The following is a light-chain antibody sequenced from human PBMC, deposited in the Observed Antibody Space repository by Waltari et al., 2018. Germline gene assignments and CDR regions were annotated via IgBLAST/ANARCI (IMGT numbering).Light chain of an antibody. Sequence: EIVLTQSPATLSLSQGQWAALSCRASQDVNEYIAWYQQKPGQPPRLLIYDASKRATGIPDRFSGSGSGTDFTLTISTLEPEDFGVYYCQQRYAFGGGTKVEI. CDR2: DAS. V-gene: IGKV3-11*01. J-gene: IGKJ4*01. CDR3: QQRYA. CDR1: QDVNEY.